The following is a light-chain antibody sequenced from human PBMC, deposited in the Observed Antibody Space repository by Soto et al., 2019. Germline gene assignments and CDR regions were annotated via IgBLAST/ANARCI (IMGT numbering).Light chain of an antibody. CDR2: GAS. Sequence: EIVLTQSPGTLSLSPVERATLSCSPSQSVSSTYLAWYQQKPGQAPRLLIYGASSRATGIPDRFNGSGSGTDFVLTINRLEPEDFAVYYCQQYDGAPLTFGPGTKVDIK. J-gene: IGKJ3*01. CDR3: QQYDGAPLT. V-gene: IGKV3-20*01. CDR1: QSVSSTY.